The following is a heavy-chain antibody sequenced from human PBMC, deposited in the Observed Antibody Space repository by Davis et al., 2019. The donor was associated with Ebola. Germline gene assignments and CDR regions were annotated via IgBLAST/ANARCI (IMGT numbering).Heavy chain of an antibody. CDR1: GYTFTGYY. J-gene: IGHJ1*01. V-gene: IGHV1-2*02. CDR2: INPNSGGT. Sequence: ASVKVSCKASGYTFTGYYIHWVRQAPGQGLEWLGWINPNSGGTTYAQKFQGRVTMTRDTSISTAYMDLSRLTSDDTAVYSCARDGDEAGEYFQHWGQGTLVTVSS. CDR3: ARDGDEAGEYFQH. D-gene: IGHD3-3*01.